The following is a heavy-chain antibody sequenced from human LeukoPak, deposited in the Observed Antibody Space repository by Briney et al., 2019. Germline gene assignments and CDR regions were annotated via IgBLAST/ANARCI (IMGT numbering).Heavy chain of an antibody. D-gene: IGHD2-15*01. CDR1: GYTFTSYG. Sequence: ASVKVSCKASGYTFTSYGISWVRQAPGQGLEWMGWISAYNGNTNYAQKLQSRVTMTTDTSTSTAYMEQRSLRSDDTAVYYCASGYCSGGSCYSGAYYYYGLDVWGQGTTVTVSS. V-gene: IGHV1-18*01. CDR3: ASGYCSGGSCYSGAYYYYGLDV. J-gene: IGHJ6*02. CDR2: ISAYNGNT.